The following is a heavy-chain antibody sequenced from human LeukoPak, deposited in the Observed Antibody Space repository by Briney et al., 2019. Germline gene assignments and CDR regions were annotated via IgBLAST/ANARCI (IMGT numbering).Heavy chain of an antibody. D-gene: IGHD3-22*01. CDR2: IYTSGST. J-gene: IGHJ4*02. CDR1: GGFISSYY. V-gene: IGHV4-4*07. Sequence: SETLSLTCTVSGGFISSYYWSWIRQPAGKGLEWIGRIYTSGSTNYNPSLKSRVTMSVDTSKNQFSLKLSSVTAADTAVYYCARESYDSSGYYRDYWGQGTLVTVSS. CDR3: ARESYDSSGYYRDY.